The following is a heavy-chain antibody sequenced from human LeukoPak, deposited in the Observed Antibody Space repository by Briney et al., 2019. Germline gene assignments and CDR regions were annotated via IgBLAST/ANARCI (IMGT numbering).Heavy chain of an antibody. CDR3: ARARFGFGELLFDY. CDR1: GFTFSSYA. Sequence: GGSLRLSCAASGFTFSSYAMHWVRQAPGKGLEYVSAISSNGGSTYYANSVKGRFTISRDNSKNTLYLQMGSLRAEDMAVYYCARARFGFGELLFDYWGQGTLVTVSS. J-gene: IGHJ4*02. D-gene: IGHD3-10*01. V-gene: IGHV3-64*01. CDR2: ISSNGGST.